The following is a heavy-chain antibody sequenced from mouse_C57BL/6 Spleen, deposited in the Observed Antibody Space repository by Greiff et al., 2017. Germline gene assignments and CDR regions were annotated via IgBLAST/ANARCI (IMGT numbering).Heavy chain of an antibody. CDR3: ARGGYGNSDY. Sequence: VKLVESGAELVKPGASVKISCKASGYAFRSYWMNWVKQRPGKGLEWIGQIYPGDGDTNYNGKFKGKATLTADKSSSTAYMQRSSLTSEDSAVYFCARGGYGNSDYWGQGTTLTVSS. D-gene: IGHD2-1*01. CDR1: GYAFRSYW. J-gene: IGHJ2*01. CDR2: IYPGDGDT. V-gene: IGHV1-80*01.